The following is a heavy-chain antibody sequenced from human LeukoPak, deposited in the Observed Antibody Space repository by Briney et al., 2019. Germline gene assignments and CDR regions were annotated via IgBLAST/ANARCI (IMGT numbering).Heavy chain of an antibody. J-gene: IGHJ6*02. CDR3: ARETVGMDV. CDR2: ISSSSSTM. V-gene: IGHV3-48*02. Sequence: GGSLRPSCAASGFTFSSYSMNWVPQAPGKGLEWVSYISSSSSTMYYADSVKGRFTIYRDTAKNSLYLQMNSLRDEDTAVYYCARETVGMDVWGQGTTVTVSS. CDR1: GFTFSSYS. D-gene: IGHD4-17*01.